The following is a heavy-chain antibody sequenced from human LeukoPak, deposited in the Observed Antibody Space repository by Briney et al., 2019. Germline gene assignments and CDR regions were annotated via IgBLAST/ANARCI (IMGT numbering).Heavy chain of an antibody. Sequence: ASVKVSCKASGYTFTSCGINWVRQAPGQGLEWMGWISTYNGDTNYAQKLQGRVTMTTDTSTSTAYMELRSLRSDDTAVYYCARAHYDFWSGSKRYYYYYMDVWGKGTTVTISS. D-gene: IGHD3-3*01. CDR2: ISTYNGDT. V-gene: IGHV1-18*01. J-gene: IGHJ6*03. CDR3: ARAHYDFWSGSKRYYYYYMDV. CDR1: GYTFTSCG.